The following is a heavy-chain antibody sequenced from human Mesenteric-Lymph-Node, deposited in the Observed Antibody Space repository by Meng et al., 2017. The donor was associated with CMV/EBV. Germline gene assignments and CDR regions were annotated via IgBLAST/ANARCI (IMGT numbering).Heavy chain of an antibody. J-gene: IGHJ4*02. CDR3: ARGNLGTPETIE. V-gene: IGHV4-61*03. D-gene: IGHD4-23*01. Sequence: SETLSLTCTVSGGSVSSGSYYWSWIRQPPGKGLEWIGYLYYNGNTNYNPSLTNRVTMSVDTSKNHLSLQLRSVTAADTAVYFCARGNLGTPETIEWGQGTLVTVSS. CDR2: LYYNGNT. CDR1: GGSVSSGSYY.